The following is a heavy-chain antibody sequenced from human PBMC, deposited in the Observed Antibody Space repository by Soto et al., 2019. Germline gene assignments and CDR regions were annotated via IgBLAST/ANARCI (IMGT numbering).Heavy chain of an antibody. CDR3: ARGGGSYGEGYYFDY. Sequence: QVQLVQSGAEVKKPGASVKVSCKASGYTFTSYYMHWVRQAPGQGLEWMGIINPSGGSTSYAQKFQGRVTMTRDTSTSTVYMELSSRRSEDTAVYYCARGGGSYGEGYYFDYWGQGALVTVSS. J-gene: IGHJ4*02. D-gene: IGHD1-26*01. V-gene: IGHV1-46*03. CDR1: GYTFTSYY. CDR2: INPSGGST.